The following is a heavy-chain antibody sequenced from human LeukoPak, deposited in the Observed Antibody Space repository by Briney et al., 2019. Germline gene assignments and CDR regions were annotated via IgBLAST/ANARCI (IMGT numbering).Heavy chain of an antibody. CDR1: GYTFTSYG. D-gene: IGHD1-26*01. CDR3: ARGGAIVGATMAYYMDV. CDR2: MNPNSGNT. J-gene: IGHJ6*03. V-gene: IGHV1-8*03. Sequence: GASVKVSCKASGYTFTSYGINWVRQATGQGLEWMGWMNPNSGNTGYAQKFQGRVTITRNTSISTAYMELSSLRSEDTAVYYCARGGAIVGATMAYYMDVWGKGTTDTVSS.